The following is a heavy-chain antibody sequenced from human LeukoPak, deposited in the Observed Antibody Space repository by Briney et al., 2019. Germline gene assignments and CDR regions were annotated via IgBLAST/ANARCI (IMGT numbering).Heavy chain of an antibody. J-gene: IGHJ3*02. D-gene: IGHD4-17*01. Sequence: AETLALTCTVSDDSFSSHYWTGIRQPPGKGLEWIGYISYSGSTNYNPPLKSRVTISVDTSKNQFSLKLSSVTAADTAVYYCARDPTTVTKGFDIWGQGTMVTVSS. CDR3: ARDPTTVTKGFDI. CDR2: ISYSGST. V-gene: IGHV4-59*11. CDR1: DDSFSSHY.